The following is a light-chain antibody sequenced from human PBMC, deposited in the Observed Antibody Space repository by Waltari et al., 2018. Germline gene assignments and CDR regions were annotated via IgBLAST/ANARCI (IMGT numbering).Light chain of an antibody. CDR2: RDD. Sequence: SYEVTQPPSVSVSPRQRATITCSGAKLGSKYVSWYQQKSGQSTVLVIYRDDKRPSGIPERFSGSNSGNTATLTISGTQPMDEADYYCQAWDSSAFVFGAGTKVTVL. V-gene: IGLV3-1*01. J-gene: IGLJ1*01. CDR1: KLGSKY. CDR3: QAWDSSAFV.